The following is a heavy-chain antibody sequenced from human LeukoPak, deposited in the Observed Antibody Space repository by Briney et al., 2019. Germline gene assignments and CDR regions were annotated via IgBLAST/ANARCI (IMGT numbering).Heavy chain of an antibody. D-gene: IGHD3-3*01. V-gene: IGHV1-18*01. CDR1: GYTFTNYG. Sequence: GASVKVSCKASGYTFTNYGINWVRQAPGQGLEWMGWISAYNANTNYAQKLQGRVTMTTDTSTSTAYMELGSLRSGDTAVYYCARDLFSFGVVLDAFHIWGQGTLVTVSS. CDR2: ISAYNANT. J-gene: IGHJ3*02. CDR3: ARDLFSFGVVLDAFHI.